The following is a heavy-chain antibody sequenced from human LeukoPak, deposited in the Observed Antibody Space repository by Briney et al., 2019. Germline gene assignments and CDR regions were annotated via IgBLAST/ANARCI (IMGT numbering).Heavy chain of an antibody. V-gene: IGHV1-2*02. D-gene: IGHD2-15*01. J-gene: IGHJ4*02. Sequence: GASVKASCKASGYTFTGYYIHWVRQAPGQGLEWMGWIYPNNGGTDYAQKFQGRVTMTRDTSISTAYMEVSRVRSDDTAVYYCARGFRTGDMTTFAHWGQGTLVTVSS. CDR3: ARGFRTGDMTTFAH. CDR1: GYTFTGYY. CDR2: IYPNNGGT.